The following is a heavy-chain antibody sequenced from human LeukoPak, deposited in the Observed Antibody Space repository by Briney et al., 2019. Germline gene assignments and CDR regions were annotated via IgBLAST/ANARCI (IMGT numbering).Heavy chain of an antibody. D-gene: IGHD2-2*01. Sequence: GGSLRLSCAASGFTVSSNYMSWVRQAPGKGLEWVSVIYSGGSTYYADSVKGRFTISRDNSKNTLYLQMNSLRAEDTAVYYCAREKYCSSTSCHGFDPWGRGTLVTVSS. CDR1: GFTVSSNY. CDR3: AREKYCSSTSCHGFDP. J-gene: IGHJ5*02. CDR2: IYSGGST. V-gene: IGHV3-66*02.